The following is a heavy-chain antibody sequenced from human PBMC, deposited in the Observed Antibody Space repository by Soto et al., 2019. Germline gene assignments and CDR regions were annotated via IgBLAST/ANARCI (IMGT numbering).Heavy chain of an antibody. Sequence: ASVKVSCKASGYTFTGYYMHWVRKAPGQGLEWMGWINPNSGGTNYAQKFQGRVTMTRDTSISTAYMELSRLRSDDTAVYYCARDPIAVAGTNYWGQGTLVTVSS. V-gene: IGHV1-2*02. D-gene: IGHD6-19*01. CDR1: GYTFTGYY. CDR3: ARDPIAVAGTNY. CDR2: INPNSGGT. J-gene: IGHJ4*02.